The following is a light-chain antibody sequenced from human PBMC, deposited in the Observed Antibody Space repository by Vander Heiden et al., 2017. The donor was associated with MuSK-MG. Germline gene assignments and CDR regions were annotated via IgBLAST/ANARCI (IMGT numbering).Light chain of an antibody. CDR3: QHSYFTPPWT. CDR2: AAS. J-gene: IGKJ1*01. CDR1: HNINSY. V-gene: IGKV1-39*01. Sequence: DIQMTHSPPSLSASVGDRVTITCRASHNINSYLNWYQQKPGKAPKLLIYAASRLQSPVPSRFSGTGSGTAFTLSITRHPDDFATYYCQHSYFTPPWTFGPGTKVEI.